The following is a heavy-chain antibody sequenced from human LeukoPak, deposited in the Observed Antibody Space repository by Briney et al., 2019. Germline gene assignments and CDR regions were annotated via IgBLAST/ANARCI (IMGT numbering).Heavy chain of an antibody. D-gene: IGHD3-10*01. V-gene: IGHV3-7*01. Sequence: GGSLRLSCVASGFTFRSPWMSWVRQAPGKGLEWVANIKQEGTEKNYVDSVKGRFTISRDNAKNSLYLQMNSLRAEDTAVYYCARDGGGPLDWGQGTLVTVSS. CDR3: ARDGGGPLD. CDR2: IKQEGTEK. J-gene: IGHJ4*02. CDR1: GFTFRSPW.